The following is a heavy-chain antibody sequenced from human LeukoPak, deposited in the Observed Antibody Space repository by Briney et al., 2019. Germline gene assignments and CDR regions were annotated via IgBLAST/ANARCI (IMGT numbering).Heavy chain of an antibody. V-gene: IGHV6-1*01. D-gene: IGHD6-19*01. CDR1: GDSVSNSSAA. J-gene: IGHJ4*02. CDR2: TYYRSKWSN. CDR3: ARDRGGGWYFGY. Sequence: SQTLSLTCAISGDSVSNSSAAWNWIRQSPSGGLEWLGRTYYRSKWSNDYAVSVKSRITINPDTSKNQFSLQLGSVTPDDTAVYYCARDRGGGWYFGYWGQGTLVTVSS.